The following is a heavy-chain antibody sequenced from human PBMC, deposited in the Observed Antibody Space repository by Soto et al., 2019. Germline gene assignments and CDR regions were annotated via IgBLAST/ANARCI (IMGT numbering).Heavy chain of an antibody. CDR3: ARENNYYGSGSYYFDY. J-gene: IGHJ4*02. CDR1: GGSISSGGYY. D-gene: IGHD3-10*01. V-gene: IGHV4-31*03. CDR2: IYYSGST. Sequence: SETLSLTCTVSGGSISSGGYYWSWIRQHPGKGLEWFGYIYYSGSTYYNPSLKSRVTISVDTSKNQFSLKLSSVTAADTAVYYCARENNYYGSGSYYFDYWGQGTLVTVSS.